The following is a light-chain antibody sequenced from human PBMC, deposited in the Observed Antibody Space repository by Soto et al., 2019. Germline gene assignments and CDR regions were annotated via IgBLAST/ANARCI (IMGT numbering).Light chain of an antibody. CDR3: QQFGSSPMYT. CDR2: GAS. Sequence: EIVLTQSPGTLSLSPGERATLSCRASQSVSSSFLAWYQQRPGQAPRLLIHGASSRATGIPDRFSGSGSGTEFTLTLSRLEPEDVAVYYCQQFGSSPMYTFGQGTKLEIK. J-gene: IGKJ2*01. V-gene: IGKV3-20*01. CDR1: QSVSSSF.